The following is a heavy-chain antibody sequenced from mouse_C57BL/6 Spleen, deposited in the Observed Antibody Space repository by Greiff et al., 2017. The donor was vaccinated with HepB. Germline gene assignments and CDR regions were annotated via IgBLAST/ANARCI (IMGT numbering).Heavy chain of an antibody. CDR2: INPYNGGT. V-gene: IGHV1-19*01. J-gene: IGHJ1*03. Sequence: VQLQQSGPVLVKPGASVKMSCKASGYTFTDYYMNWVKQSHGKSLEWIGVINPYNGGTSYNQKFKGKATLTVDKSSSTAYMELNSLTSEDSAVYYCARGRITTVVARGYFDVWGTGTTVTVSS. CDR1: GYTFTDYY. D-gene: IGHD1-1*01. CDR3: ARGRITTVVARGYFDV.